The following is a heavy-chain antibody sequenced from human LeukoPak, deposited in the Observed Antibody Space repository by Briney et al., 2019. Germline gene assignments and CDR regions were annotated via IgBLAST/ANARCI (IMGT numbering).Heavy chain of an antibody. Sequence: SETLSLTCTVSGGSIGTTNYYWGWLRQPPGKGLEWIGSIYYSETTYDNPSLESRVTISIETSKNQFTLKLSSVTAADTAVYYCARQRADYFYYYVDVWGKGTTVTVS. J-gene: IGHJ6*03. CDR3: ARQRADYFYYYVDV. CDR1: GGSIGTTNYY. D-gene: IGHD3-9*01. V-gene: IGHV4-39*01. CDR2: IYYSETT.